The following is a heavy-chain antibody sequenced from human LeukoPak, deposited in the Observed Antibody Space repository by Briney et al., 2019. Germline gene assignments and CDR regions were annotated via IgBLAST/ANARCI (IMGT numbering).Heavy chain of an antibody. CDR1: GFTFDDYA. CDR3: AKGTTAYYYYYGMDV. CDR2: ISWNSGSI. V-gene: IGHV3-9*01. Sequence: PGGSLRLSCAASGFTFDDYAMHWVRQAPGKGLEWVSGISWNSGSIGYADSVKGRFTISRDNAKNSLYLQMNSLRAEDTALYYCAKGTTAYYYYYGMDVWSQGTTVTVSS. D-gene: IGHD4-11*01. J-gene: IGHJ6*02.